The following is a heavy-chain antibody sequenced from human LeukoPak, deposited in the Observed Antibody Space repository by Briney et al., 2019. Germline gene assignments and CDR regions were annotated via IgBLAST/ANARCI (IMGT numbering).Heavy chain of an antibody. CDR1: GYTFTSYG. Sequence: ASVKVSCTASGYTFTSYGISWVRQAPGQGLEWMGWISAYNGNTNYAQKLQGRVTTTTDTSTSTAYMELRSLRSDDTAVYYCARASDDLYYFDYWGQGTLVTVSS. J-gene: IGHJ4*02. CDR3: ARASDDLYYFDY. V-gene: IGHV1-18*01. CDR2: ISAYNGNT.